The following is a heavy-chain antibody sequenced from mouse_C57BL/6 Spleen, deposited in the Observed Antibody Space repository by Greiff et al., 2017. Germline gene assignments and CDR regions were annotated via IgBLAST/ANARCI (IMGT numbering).Heavy chain of an antibody. CDR3: ARGPPLFTTVVAGFDY. D-gene: IGHD1-1*01. CDR2: ISYDGSN. Sequence: EVKLMESGPGLVKPSQSLSLTCSVTGYSITSGYYWNWIRQFPGNKLEWMGYISYDGSNNYNPSLKNRISITRDTSKNQFFLKLNSVTTEDTATYYCARGPPLFTTVVAGFDYWGQGTTLTVSS. V-gene: IGHV3-6*01. J-gene: IGHJ2*01. CDR1: GYSITSGYY.